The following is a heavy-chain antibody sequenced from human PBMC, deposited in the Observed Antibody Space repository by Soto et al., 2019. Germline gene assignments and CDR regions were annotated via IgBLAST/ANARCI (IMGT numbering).Heavy chain of an antibody. Sequence: QVQLVQSGAEVTKAGASVKLSCKASGYTFTSYYIHWVRQAPGQGLEWVAMINPGGGRTKNAQMFQGRVTLTRDKSTGTVDRELSSLTSADTAVYYCARGPSCGGDCYLFDYWGQGSLVTVSS. CDR2: INPGGGRT. D-gene: IGHD2-21*02. V-gene: IGHV1-46*01. J-gene: IGHJ4*02. CDR3: ARGPSCGGDCYLFDY. CDR1: GYTFTSYY.